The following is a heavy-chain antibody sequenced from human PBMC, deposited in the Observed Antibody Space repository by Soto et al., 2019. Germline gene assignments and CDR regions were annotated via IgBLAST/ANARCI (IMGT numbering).Heavy chain of an antibody. CDR3: ATWVRERLVSYYYYYMDV. V-gene: IGHV1-24*01. CDR1: GYTLTELS. J-gene: IGHJ6*03. CDR2: FDPEDGET. Sequence: ASVKVSCKVSGYTLTELSMHWVRQAPGKGFEWMGGFDPEDGETIYAQKFQGRVTMTEDTSTDTAYMELSSLRSEDTAVYYCATWVRERLVSYYYYYMDVWGKGTTVTVSS. D-gene: IGHD1-1*01.